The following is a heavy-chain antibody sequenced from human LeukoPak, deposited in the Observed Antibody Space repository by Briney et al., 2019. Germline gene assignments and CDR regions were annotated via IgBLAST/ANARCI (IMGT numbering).Heavy chain of an antibody. CDR2: ISGSGGST. V-gene: IGHV3-23*01. Sequence: GGSLRLSCAASGFTFSSYAMSWVRQAPGQGLEWVSAISGSGGSTYYADSVKGRFTISRDNSKNTLYLQMNSLRAEDTAVYYCAKDYYYGSGSYYKGPIDYWGQGTLVTVSS. CDR3: AKDYYYGSGSYYKGPIDY. J-gene: IGHJ4*02. CDR1: GFTFSSYA. D-gene: IGHD3-10*01.